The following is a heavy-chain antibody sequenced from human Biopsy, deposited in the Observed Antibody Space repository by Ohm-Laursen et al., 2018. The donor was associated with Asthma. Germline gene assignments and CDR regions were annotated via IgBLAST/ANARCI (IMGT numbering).Heavy chain of an antibody. CDR2: IYHSGPT. CDR1: GGSIISSSW. J-gene: IGHJ6*02. V-gene: IGHV4-4*02. Sequence: SDTLSLTCTVSGGSIISSSWWSWVRQTPGKGLEWIGEIYHSGPTNYNPSLKSRVTISVDKSKNQFSLKLTSVTAVDTAVYYCAKIYDRLVLYGMDVWGQGTTVTVSS. CDR3: AKIYDRLVLYGMDV. D-gene: IGHD6-19*01.